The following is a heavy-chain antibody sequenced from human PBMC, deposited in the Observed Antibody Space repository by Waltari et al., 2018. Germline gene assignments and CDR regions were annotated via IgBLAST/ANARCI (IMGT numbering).Heavy chain of an antibody. D-gene: IGHD3-22*01. V-gene: IGHV3-9*01. CDR1: GFTFDDYA. Sequence: EVQLVESGGGLVQPGRSLRLSCAASGFTFDDYAMHWVRQAPGKGLEWVSGISWNSGGIDYADSVKGRFTISRDNAKNSLYLQMNSLRAEDTALYYCAKAIGDTVIRIEFDYWGQGTLVTVSS. CDR3: AKAIGDTVIRIEFDY. J-gene: IGHJ4*02. CDR2: ISWNSGGI.